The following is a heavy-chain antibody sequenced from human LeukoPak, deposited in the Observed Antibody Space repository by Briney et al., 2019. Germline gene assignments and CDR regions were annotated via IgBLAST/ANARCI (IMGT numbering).Heavy chain of an antibody. J-gene: IGHJ4*02. V-gene: IGHV3-21*01. CDR3: ARSTTVTAAPFDY. Sequence: GSLRLSCAASGFTFSSYSMNWVRQAPGKGLEWVSSISSSSSYIYYADSVKGRFTISRDNAKNSLYLQMNSLRAEDTAVYYCARSTTVTAAPFDYWGQGTLVTVSS. CDR2: ISSSSSYI. CDR1: GFTFSSYS. D-gene: IGHD4-17*01.